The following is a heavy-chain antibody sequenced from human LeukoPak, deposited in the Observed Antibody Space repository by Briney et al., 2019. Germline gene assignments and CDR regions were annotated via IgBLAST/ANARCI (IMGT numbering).Heavy chain of an antibody. Sequence: GGSLRLSCAASGFTFSDYYMSWIRQAPGKGLEWVSYISSSGSTIYYADSVKGRFTISRDNAKNSLYLQMNSLRAEDTAVYYCARVLKLFGSYYYYYYMDVWGKGTTVTVSS. J-gene: IGHJ6*03. D-gene: IGHD2-8*01. CDR1: GFTFSDYY. V-gene: IGHV3-11*04. CDR3: ARVLKLFGSYYYYYYMDV. CDR2: ISSSGSTI.